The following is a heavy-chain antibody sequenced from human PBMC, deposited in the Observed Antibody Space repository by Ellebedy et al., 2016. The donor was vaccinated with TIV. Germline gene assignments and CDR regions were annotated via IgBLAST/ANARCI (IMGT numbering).Heavy chain of an antibody. CDR1: GGSISSYY. CDR3: ARSVGAWVQFGSYFDY. Sequence: MPSETLSLTCTVSGGSISSYYWSWIRQPPGKGLEWIGYIYYSGSTNYNPSLKSRVTISVDTSKNQFSLKLSSVTAADTAVYYCARSVGAWVQFGSYFDYWGQGTLVTVSS. CDR2: IYYSGST. D-gene: IGHD1-26*01. V-gene: IGHV4-59*08. J-gene: IGHJ4*02.